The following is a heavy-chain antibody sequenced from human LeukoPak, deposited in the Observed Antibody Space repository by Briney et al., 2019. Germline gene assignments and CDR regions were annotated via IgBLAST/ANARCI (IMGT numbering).Heavy chain of an antibody. J-gene: IGHJ4*02. CDR1: GFTFSSYW. CDR2: INQDGSEN. CDR3: ARGRPLDY. Sequence: GGSLRLSCGFLGFTFSSYWMSWVRQAPGKGLEWVANINQDGSENYYVDSVKGRFTISRDNAKNSLYLQMNSLRVEDTAVYYCARGRPLDYWGQGTLVTVSS. V-gene: IGHV3-7*01.